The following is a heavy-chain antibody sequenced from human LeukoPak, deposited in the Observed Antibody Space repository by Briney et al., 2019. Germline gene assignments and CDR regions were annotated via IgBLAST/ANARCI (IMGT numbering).Heavy chain of an antibody. CDR1: GGSISSGGYY. D-gene: IGHD1-14*01. Sequence: SETLSLTCTVSGGSISSGGYYWSWIRQHPGKGLEWIGYIYYSGSTYYNPSLKSRVTISVDTSKNQFSLKLSSVTAADTAVYYCARDLTVLEHAFDIWGQGTMVTVSS. CDR3: ARDLTVLEHAFDI. V-gene: IGHV4-31*03. CDR2: IYYSGST. J-gene: IGHJ3*02.